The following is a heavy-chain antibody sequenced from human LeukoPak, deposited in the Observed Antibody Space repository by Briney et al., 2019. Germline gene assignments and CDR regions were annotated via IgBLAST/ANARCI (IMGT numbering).Heavy chain of an antibody. D-gene: IGHD3-10*02. J-gene: IGHJ6*04. Sequence: GGSLSLSCAASGFTFSNYAMSWVRQAPGKGLEWVSAISGSGDNTYYADSVKGRFTISRDNAKNSLYLQMNSLRAEDTAVYYCAELGITMIGGVWGKGTTVTISS. V-gene: IGHV3-23*01. CDR3: AELGITMIGGV. CDR1: GFTFSNYA. CDR2: ISGSGDNT.